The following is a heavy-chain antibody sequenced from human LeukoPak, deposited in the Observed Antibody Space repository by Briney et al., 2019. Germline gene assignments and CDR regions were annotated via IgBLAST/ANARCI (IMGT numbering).Heavy chain of an antibody. D-gene: IGHD3-16*01. V-gene: IGHV3-74*01. J-gene: IGHJ4*02. CDR2: INSDGNSR. Sequence: GGSLRLSCAASGFTFSSYWMHWVRQAPGKGLVWVSRINSDGNSRNYADSVKGRFTISRDNAKNTLYLQMNSLRVEDTAVYYCARDVSVLQPGPLDYWGQGTLLTVSS. CDR1: GFTFSSYW. CDR3: ARDVSVLQPGPLDY.